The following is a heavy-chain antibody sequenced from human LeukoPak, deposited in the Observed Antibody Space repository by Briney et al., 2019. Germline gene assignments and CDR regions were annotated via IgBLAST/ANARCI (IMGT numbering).Heavy chain of an antibody. CDR3: ASAPNSSSWYYYYYGMDV. Sequence: GGSLRLSSAASGFTFSIYAMHWVRQAPGKGLKWVAVISYDGSNKYYADSVKGRFTIFRDNSKNTLYLQMNSLRAEDTAVYYCASAPNSSSWYYYYYGMDVWGQGTTVTVSS. D-gene: IGHD6-13*01. V-gene: IGHV3-30*04. CDR2: ISYDGSNK. CDR1: GFTFSIYA. J-gene: IGHJ6*02.